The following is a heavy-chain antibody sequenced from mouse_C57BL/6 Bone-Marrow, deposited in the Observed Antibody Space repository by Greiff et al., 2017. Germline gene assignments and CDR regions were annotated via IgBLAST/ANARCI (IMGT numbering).Heavy chain of an antibody. D-gene: IGHD1-1*02. Sequence: QVQLQQSGAELVRPGSSVKLSCKASGYTFTSYWMDWVKQRPGQGLEWIGNIYPSDSETHYNQKFKDKATLTVDKSSSTAYMQLSSLTSEDSAVYYCARRGVAHYYAMDYWGQGTSVTVSS. CDR3: ARRGVAHYYAMDY. J-gene: IGHJ4*01. CDR2: IYPSDSET. CDR1: GYTFTSYW. V-gene: IGHV1-61*01.